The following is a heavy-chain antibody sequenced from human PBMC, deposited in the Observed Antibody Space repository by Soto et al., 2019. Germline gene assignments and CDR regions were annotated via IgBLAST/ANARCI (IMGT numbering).Heavy chain of an antibody. J-gene: IGHJ4*02. D-gene: IGHD3-3*01. Sequence: QITLNESGPTVLRPTETLTLTCRFSGFSLTTSGVGVGWIRQSPGKAPEWLALIYWDDDKRYSASLTSRLTITTDTSKTQVVLTVSDLDPTDTATYYCAHRVLRTVFGLVTTTAIYFDFWGQGTPVSVSS. CDR3: AHRVLRTVFGLVTTTAIYFDF. CDR2: IYWDDDK. V-gene: IGHV2-5*02. CDR1: GFSLTTSGVG.